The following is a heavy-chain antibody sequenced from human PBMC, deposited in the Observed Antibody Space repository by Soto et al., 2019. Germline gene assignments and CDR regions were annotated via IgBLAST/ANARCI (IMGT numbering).Heavy chain of an antibody. CDR1: GASVSSGSYH. CDR3: VGQVGALPPRF. D-gene: IGHD1-26*01. V-gene: IGHV4-39*01. J-gene: IGHJ4*02. CDR2: LYYSGNT. Sequence: QLQLQESGPGLVKSSETLSLTCAVSGASVSSGSYHWGWIRQPPGKGLEWSGSLYYSGNTYYNPYLKSRLTMSADTSKNHFSLKLNSVTATDTAVYYCVGQVGALPPRFWGQGILVTVSS.